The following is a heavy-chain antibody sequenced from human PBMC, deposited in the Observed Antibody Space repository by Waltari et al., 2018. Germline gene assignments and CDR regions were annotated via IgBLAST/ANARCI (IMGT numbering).Heavy chain of an antibody. J-gene: IGHJ4*02. V-gene: IGHV3-7*01. Sequence: EVQLVESGGGLVQPGGSLRLSCAASGFPFSSYWMGWVRQAPGKGLEWVANIKQDGSENYYVDSVKGRFTFSRDNAKNSLYLQMNSLRAEDTAVYYCARPYASGWYINFDYWGQGTLVTVSS. CDR2: IKQDGSEN. CDR3: ARPYASGWYINFDY. CDR1: GFPFSSYW. D-gene: IGHD6-19*01.